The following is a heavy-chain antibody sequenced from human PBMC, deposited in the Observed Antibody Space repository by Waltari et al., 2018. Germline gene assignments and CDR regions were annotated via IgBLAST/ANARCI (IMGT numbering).Heavy chain of an antibody. CDR2: SSSSSSYT. CDR1: GFTFSSYS. CDR3: ARDYGSGKLDD. V-gene: IGHV3-21*01. Sequence: EVQLVESGGGLVKHGGSLRLSCAASGFTFSSYSMNWVRQAPGKGLQWVSSSSSSSSYTYYAASLKGRFTISVDNAKNQLSLQMNSLRAEDTAVYYCARDYGSGKLDDWGQGTTVTVSS. J-gene: IGHJ6*02. D-gene: IGHD3-10*01.